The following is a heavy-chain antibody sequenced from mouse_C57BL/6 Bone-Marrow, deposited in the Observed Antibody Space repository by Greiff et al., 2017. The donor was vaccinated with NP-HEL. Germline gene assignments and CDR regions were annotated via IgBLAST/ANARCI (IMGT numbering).Heavy chain of an antibody. CDR2: IRLKSDNSAT. CDR3: TCGNCLAWFAY. CDR1: GFTFSNYW. V-gene: IGHV6-3*01. D-gene: IGHD2-1*01. Sequence: EVKLQESGGGLVQPGGSMKLSCVASGFTFSNYWMNWVRQSPEKGLEWVAQIRLKSDNSATHYAESVKGRFTISRDDSTSSVYLQMSNLRADDTVIYYCTCGNCLAWFAYWGQGTLVTVSA. J-gene: IGHJ3*01.